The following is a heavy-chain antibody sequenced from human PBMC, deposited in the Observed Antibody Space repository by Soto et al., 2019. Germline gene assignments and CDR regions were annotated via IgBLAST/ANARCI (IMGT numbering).Heavy chain of an antibody. CDR2: IHRDGVT. V-gene: IGHV4-4*02. Sequence: QVHLQESGPGLVKPSETLFLTCAISGGSTSSSDWWTWVRQPPGEGLEWIGEIHRDGVTNYNSSLKSRLTISLDQSRNQFSLSLTSVTAADAAVYFCAGRPEIHPRWGQGILVPVSS. D-gene: IGHD1-26*01. J-gene: IGHJ4*02. CDR1: GGSTSSSDW. CDR3: AGRPEIHPR.